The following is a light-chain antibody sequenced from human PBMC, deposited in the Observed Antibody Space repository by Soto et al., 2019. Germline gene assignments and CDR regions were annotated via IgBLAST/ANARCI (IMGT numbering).Light chain of an antibody. CDR2: DVS. CDR1: SSDVGGYNY. Sequence: QSVLTQPASVSGSHGQSITISCTETSSDVGGYNYVSWYQQCPGKAPKLMIYDVSKRPSGVSDRFSGSKSGNTASLTISGLQAEDEADYYCSSYTNSVTLGCVFGTGTKVTVL. V-gene: IGLV2-14*01. CDR3: SSYTNSVTLGCV. J-gene: IGLJ1*01.